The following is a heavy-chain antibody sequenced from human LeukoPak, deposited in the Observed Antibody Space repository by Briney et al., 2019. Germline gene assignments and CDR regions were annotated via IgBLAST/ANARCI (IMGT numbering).Heavy chain of an antibody. D-gene: IGHD5-24*01. CDR2: ISSSSSYI. V-gene: IGHV3-21*01. CDR3: AGVEMATTTPFDY. CDR1: GFTFSSYS. J-gene: IGHJ4*02. Sequence: GGSLRLSCAASGFTFSSYSMNWVRQAPGKGLEWVSSISSSSSYIYYADPVKGRFTISRDNAKNSLYLQMNSLRAEDTAVYYCAGVEMATTTPFDYWGQGTLVTVSS.